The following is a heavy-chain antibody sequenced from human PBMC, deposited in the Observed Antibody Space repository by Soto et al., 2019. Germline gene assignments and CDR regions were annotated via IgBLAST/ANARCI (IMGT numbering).Heavy chain of an antibody. V-gene: IGHV3-9*01. CDR1: GFTFDDYA. J-gene: IGHJ3*02. D-gene: IGHD2-15*01. CDR3: AKELRVVVAANFAFDI. Sequence: GGSLRLSCAASGFTFDDYAMHWVRQAPGKGLEWVSGISWNSRSIGYADSVKGRFTISRDNAKNSLYLQMNSLRAEDTALYYCAKELRVVVAANFAFDIWGQGTMVTVSS. CDR2: ISWNSRSI.